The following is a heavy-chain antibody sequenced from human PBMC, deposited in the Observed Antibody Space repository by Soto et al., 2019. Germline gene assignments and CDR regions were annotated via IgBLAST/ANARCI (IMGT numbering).Heavy chain of an antibody. Sequence: ASVKVSCKASGYTFTDYYIHWVRQAPGQGLECMGWINPNSGDTNYAQKFQGRVTMTRDTSISTAYIEVSRLRSDDTAVFYCARSVSYISPRPDYWGQGTLVTVS. J-gene: IGHJ4*02. CDR3: ARSVSYISPRPDY. D-gene: IGHD6-6*01. CDR1: GYTFTDYY. V-gene: IGHV1-2*02. CDR2: INPNSGDT.